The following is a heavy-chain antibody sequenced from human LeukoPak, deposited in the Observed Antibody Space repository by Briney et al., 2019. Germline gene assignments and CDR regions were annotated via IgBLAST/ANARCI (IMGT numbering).Heavy chain of an antibody. J-gene: IGHJ4*02. Sequence: SETLSLTCTVSGGSMSSYYWTWIRQPPGKGLEWIGCIYVGGTIDYNPSLKSRVTMSVDTSKNQFSLKLTSLTAADTAMYYCATHDYGNSRSEYWGQGTLVTVSS. CDR2: IYVGGTI. CDR3: ATHDYGNSRSEY. D-gene: IGHD3-16*01. V-gene: IGHV4-59*01. CDR1: GGSMSSYY.